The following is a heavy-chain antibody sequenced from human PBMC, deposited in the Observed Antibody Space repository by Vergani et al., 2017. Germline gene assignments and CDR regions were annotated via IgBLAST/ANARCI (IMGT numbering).Heavy chain of an antibody. Sequence: VQLVESGGGLVQPGGSLRLSCAASGFTFSSYGMHWVRQAPGKGLEWVAVISYDGSNKYYADSVEGRFTISRDNSKNTLYLQMNSLRAEDTAVYYCARGRPESAFDIWGQGTMVTVSS. CDR3: ARGRPESAFDI. V-gene: IGHV3-30*03. D-gene: IGHD1-14*01. CDR1: GFTFSSYG. CDR2: ISYDGSNK. J-gene: IGHJ3*02.